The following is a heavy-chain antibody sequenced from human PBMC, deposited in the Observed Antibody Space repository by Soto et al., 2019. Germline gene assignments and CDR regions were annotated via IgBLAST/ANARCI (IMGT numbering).Heavy chain of an antibody. J-gene: IGHJ6*02. V-gene: IGHV6-1*01. Sequence: PSQTLSLTCAISGDSVSSNSAAWNWIRQSPSRGLEWLGRTYYRSKWYNDYAVSVKSRITINPDTSKNQFSLQLNSVTPEDTAVYYCARGGYYYDSSGYETSGDYSYGMDVWGQ. D-gene: IGHD3-22*01. CDR2: TYYRSKWYN. CDR3: ARGGYYYDSSGYETSGDYSYGMDV. CDR1: GDSVSSNSAA.